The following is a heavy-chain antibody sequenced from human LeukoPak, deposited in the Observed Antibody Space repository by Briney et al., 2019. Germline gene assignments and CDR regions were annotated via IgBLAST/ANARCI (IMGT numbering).Heavy chain of an antibody. Sequence: PSETLSLTCTVSGAFINTSGYFWGWIRQPPGKGLEWIGNIYYSGNTYFNPSLKSRVTISVDRSKNQFSLKLSSVTAADTAVYYCAAEIIAAAGTGMDVWGKGTTVTVSS. V-gene: IGHV4-39*07. D-gene: IGHD6-13*01. CDR2: IYYSGNT. J-gene: IGHJ6*04. CDR1: GAFINTSGYF. CDR3: AAEIIAAAGTGMDV.